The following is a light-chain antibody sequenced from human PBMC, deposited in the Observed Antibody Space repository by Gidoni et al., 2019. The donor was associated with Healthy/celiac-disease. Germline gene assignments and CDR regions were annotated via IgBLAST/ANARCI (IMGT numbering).Light chain of an antibody. CDR1: QSISSY. V-gene: IGKV1-39*01. Sequence: DIQMTQSPSSLSASVGDRVTITCRASQSISSYLNWYQQKPGKAPKLLIYAASSLQSGVPSRFSGSGSGPDFTLTISSLQPEDFATYYCQQSYSTPPTFXXXTKVEIK. CDR2: AAS. CDR3: QQSYSTPPT. J-gene: IGKJ1*01.